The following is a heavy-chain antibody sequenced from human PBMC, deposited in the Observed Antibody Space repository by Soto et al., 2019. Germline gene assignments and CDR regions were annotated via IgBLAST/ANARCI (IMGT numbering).Heavy chain of an antibody. V-gene: IGHV3-7*01. CDR3: ARARWLDS. J-gene: IGHJ4*02. Sequence: GGSLRLFCATSGFTFNFYLMGWVRQAPGKGLEWVANIKHDGSEKNYVDSVKGRFAISRDNGKNSLFLQVNSLRAEDTAVYYCARARWLDSWGQGTLVTVSS. CDR1: GFTFNFYL. CDR2: IKHDGSEK.